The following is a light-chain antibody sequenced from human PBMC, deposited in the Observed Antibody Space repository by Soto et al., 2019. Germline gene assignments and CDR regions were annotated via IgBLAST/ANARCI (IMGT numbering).Light chain of an antibody. CDR1: SSDVGGYNY. Sequence: QSVLTQPASVSGSPGQSITISCTGTSSDVGGYNYVSWYQQHPGKAPKLMIYEVSNRPSGVSDRFSGSKSGNTASLIISGLQAEDEADYYCSSYTISSTLGVFGGGTKVTVL. J-gene: IGLJ2*01. CDR2: EVS. CDR3: SSYTISSTLGV. V-gene: IGLV2-14*01.